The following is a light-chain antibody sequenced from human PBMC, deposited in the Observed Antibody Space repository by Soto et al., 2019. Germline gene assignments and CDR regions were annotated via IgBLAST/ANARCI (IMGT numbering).Light chain of an antibody. CDR1: SSNIGSNT. J-gene: IGLJ2*01. CDR3: AVWDDSLRVVL. Sequence: SVLTQPRSASGTPGQRVTISCSGGSSNIGSNTVNWYRQLPGTAPKLLIHSSDQRPSGVPDRFSGSKSGTSASLAISGLQSEDEAVYYCAVWDDSLRVVLFGGGTKLTVL. V-gene: IGLV1-44*01. CDR2: SSD.